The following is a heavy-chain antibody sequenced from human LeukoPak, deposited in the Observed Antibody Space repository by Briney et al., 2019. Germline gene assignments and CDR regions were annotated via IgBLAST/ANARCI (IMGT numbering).Heavy chain of an antibody. CDR1: GGSISGYY. V-gene: IGHV4-59*01. Sequence: SETLSLTHTVSGGSISGYYWSWIRQPPGKGLEWIGHFYYSGSTNYNPSLKSRVTISVDTSKNQFSLKLSSVTPADTAVYYCSRSYYDSICRYFDYWGQGTLVTVSS. J-gene: IGHJ4*02. CDR2: FYYSGST. D-gene: IGHD3-22*01. CDR3: SRSYYDSICRYFDY.